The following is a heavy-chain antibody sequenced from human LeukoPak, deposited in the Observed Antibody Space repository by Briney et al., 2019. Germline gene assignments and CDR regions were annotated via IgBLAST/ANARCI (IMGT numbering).Heavy chain of an antibody. D-gene: IGHD3-22*01. J-gene: IGHJ3*02. V-gene: IGHV3-13*01. CDR1: GFAFSTSD. Sequence: GGSLRLSCAASGFAFSTSDMHWVRQPTGKRLEWVSAIDVAGDTYYLGSVKSRFTISRENAQNSLYLQMNGLRAGDSAVYFCARAREVDSDAFEMWGQGPSVSV. CDR3: ARAREVDSDAFEM. CDR2: IDVAGDT.